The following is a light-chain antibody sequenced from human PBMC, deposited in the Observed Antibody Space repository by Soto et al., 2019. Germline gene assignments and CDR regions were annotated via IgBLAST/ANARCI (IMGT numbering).Light chain of an antibody. CDR3: SSYTSSTTWV. CDR2: EVS. J-gene: IGLJ3*02. V-gene: IGLV2-14*01. Sequence: QSALTQPASVSGSPGQSITISCTGTSSDVGAYNYVSWYQQHPGKAPKLMIYEVSYRPSGVSDRFSGSRSGNTASLTISGLPAEDESDYYCSSYTSSTTWVFGGGTKLTVL. CDR1: SSDVGAYNY.